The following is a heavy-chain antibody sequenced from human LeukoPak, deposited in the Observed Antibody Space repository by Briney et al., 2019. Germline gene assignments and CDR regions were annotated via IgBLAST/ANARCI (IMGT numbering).Heavy chain of an antibody. V-gene: IGHV6-1*01. CDR2: TYYRSKWYN. D-gene: IGHD1-26*01. J-gene: IGHJ4*02. Sequence: SQTLSLTCAISGDSVSSNSVAWNWIRRSPSRGLEWLGRTYYRSKWYNDYAVSVKSRITINPDTSKNQFSLQLNSVTPEDTAVYYCAREATSGSSQVDYWGQGTLVTFSS. CDR1: GDSVSSNSVA. CDR3: AREATSGSSQVDY.